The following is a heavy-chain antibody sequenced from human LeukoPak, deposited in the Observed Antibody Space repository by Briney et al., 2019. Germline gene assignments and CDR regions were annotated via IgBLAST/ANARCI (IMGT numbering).Heavy chain of an antibody. CDR3: ARGRDYYDSSGHPSYYFDF. Sequence: GGSLRLSCAASGFTFSSYTMNWVRQAPGKGLEWVLSISGSARYISYADSLKGRFTISRDNAKNSLYLQMNSLRAEDTAVYFCARGRDYYDSSGHPSYYFDFWGQGTLVTVSS. CDR1: GFTFSSYT. V-gene: IGHV3-21*01. D-gene: IGHD3-22*01. J-gene: IGHJ4*02. CDR2: ISGSARYI.